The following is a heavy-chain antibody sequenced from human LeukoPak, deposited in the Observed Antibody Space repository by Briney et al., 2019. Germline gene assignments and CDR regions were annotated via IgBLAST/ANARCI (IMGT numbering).Heavy chain of an antibody. CDR2: INHSGST. V-gene: IGHV4-34*01. CDR1: GGSFSGYY. J-gene: IGHJ4*02. D-gene: IGHD5-12*01. CDR3: ARGQVGLVAMGEFDF. Sequence: PSETLSLTCAVYGGSFSGYYWSWIRQPPGKGLEWVGEINHSGSTNYNPSLKSRVTISVDTSTNQFSLKLSSVTAADTAVYYCARGQVGLVAMGEFDFWGQGTLVTVSS.